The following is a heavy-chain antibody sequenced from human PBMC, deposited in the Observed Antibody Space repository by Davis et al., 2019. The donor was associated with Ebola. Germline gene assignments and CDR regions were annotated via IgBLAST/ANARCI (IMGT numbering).Heavy chain of an antibody. V-gene: IGHV3-66*04. J-gene: IGHJ2*01. CDR2: IYRDGRT. CDR1: GFMFSTYV. Sequence: GESLKISCVDSGFMFSTYVMSWVRQAPGKGLEWVSVIYRDGRTYYADSVKGRFTISRDNSNNTVFLQMNSVRGDDTADYYCARHVYGDFWFFDLWGRGTRVTVSS. D-gene: IGHD4-17*01. CDR3: ARHVYGDFWFFDL.